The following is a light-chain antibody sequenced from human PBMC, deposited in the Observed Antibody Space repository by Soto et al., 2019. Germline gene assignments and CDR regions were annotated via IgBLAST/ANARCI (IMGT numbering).Light chain of an antibody. CDR2: GAS. CDR3: QQFGSSPWT. J-gene: IGKJ1*01. Sequence: EIVMTQSPGTVSVFPGETVTLSCRASQSVSGYLAWYQQKPGQAPRLLIYGASSRATGIPDRFSGSGSGTDFTLTIRRLEPEDFAVYYCQQFGSSPWTFGQGTKVDIK. CDR1: QSVSGY. V-gene: IGKV3-20*01.